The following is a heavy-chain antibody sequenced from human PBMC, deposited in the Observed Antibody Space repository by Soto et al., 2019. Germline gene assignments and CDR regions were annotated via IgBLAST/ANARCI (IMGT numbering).Heavy chain of an antibody. CDR3: ARVPLRYSSSHNFDS. CDR2: IYNNETF. CDR1: GAVVSSGSFY. V-gene: IGHV4-61*01. D-gene: IGHD6-19*01. J-gene: IGHJ4*02. Sequence: ASETLSLTCSVCGAVVSSGSFYWSWIRQPPGKGLEWIGFIYNNETFNYNPSLKSRVTLSVDTSKHQFSLKLSSVTAADTAVYYCARVPLRYSSSHNFDSWGQGALVTVSS.